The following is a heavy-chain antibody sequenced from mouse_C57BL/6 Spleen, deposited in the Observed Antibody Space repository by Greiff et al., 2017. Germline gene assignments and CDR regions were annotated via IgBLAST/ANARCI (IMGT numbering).Heavy chain of an antibody. Sequence: QVQLQQSGAELVKPGASVKLSCKASGYTFTSYWMHWVKQRPGQGLEWIGMIHPNSGSTNYNEKFKSKATLTVDKSSSTAYMQLSSLTSEEYAVYYCARPVTTVVEGWLAYWGQGTLVTVSA. D-gene: IGHD1-1*01. CDR1: GYTFTSYW. V-gene: IGHV1-64*01. CDR2: IHPNSGST. CDR3: ARPVTTVVEGWLAY. J-gene: IGHJ3*01.